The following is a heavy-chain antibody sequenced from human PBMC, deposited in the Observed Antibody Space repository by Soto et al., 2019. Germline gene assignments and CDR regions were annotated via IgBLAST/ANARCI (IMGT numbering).Heavy chain of an antibody. J-gene: IGHJ3*02. V-gene: IGHV4-31*03. CDR1: GGSISSGGYY. CDR3: ARGKHYDFWSGYYVPSDAFDI. D-gene: IGHD3-3*01. Sequence: SETLSLTCTVSGGSISSGGYYWSWIRQHPGKGLEWIGYIYYSGSTYYNPSLKSRVTISVDTSKNQFSLKLSSVTAADTAVYYCARGKHYDFWSGYYVPSDAFDIWGQGTMVTVSS. CDR2: IYYSGST.